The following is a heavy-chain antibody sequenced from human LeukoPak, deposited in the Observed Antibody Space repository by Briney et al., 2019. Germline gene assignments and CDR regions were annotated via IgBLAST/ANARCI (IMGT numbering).Heavy chain of an antibody. CDR1: GFTLSSYT. Sequence: GGSLRLSCAASGFTLSSYTMYWVRQAPGRGLVWVARFTSDGNSMTYADFVKGRFTVSRDFAKNTLYLQMNSLRAEDTAVYYCARAQVGTPTDCWGQGTLVTVSS. CDR2: FTSDGNSM. D-gene: IGHD1-26*01. J-gene: IGHJ4*02. CDR3: ARAQVGTPTDC. V-gene: IGHV3-74*01.